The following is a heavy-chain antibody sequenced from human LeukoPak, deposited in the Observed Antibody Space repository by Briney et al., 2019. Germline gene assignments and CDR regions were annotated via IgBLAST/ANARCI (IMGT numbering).Heavy chain of an antibody. Sequence: QPGGSLRLSCAASGFTFSSYAMNWVRQAPGKGLEWVSFISASDGTTHYADSVKGRFTISRGNSKNTLYLQMNSLRAEDTAVYYCANPLVGATSRGFDYWGQGTLVTVSS. V-gene: IGHV3-23*01. J-gene: IGHJ4*02. D-gene: IGHD1-26*01. CDR1: GFTFSSYA. CDR2: ISASDGTT. CDR3: ANPLVGATSRGFDY.